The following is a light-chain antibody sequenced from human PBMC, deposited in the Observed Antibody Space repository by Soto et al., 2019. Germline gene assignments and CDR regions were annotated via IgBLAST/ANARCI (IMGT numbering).Light chain of an antibody. Sequence: DIQMTQSPSSVSASVGERVTITCRASQGISTSLAWYQQTPGAAPKLLMYTASSLQDGVPSRFSGSGSGTDFTLTISSLQPEDFATYYCQHSKTNSLPITFGQGARLEIK. CDR3: QHSKTNSLPIT. CDR1: QGISTS. CDR2: TAS. V-gene: IGKV1-12*01. J-gene: IGKJ5*01.